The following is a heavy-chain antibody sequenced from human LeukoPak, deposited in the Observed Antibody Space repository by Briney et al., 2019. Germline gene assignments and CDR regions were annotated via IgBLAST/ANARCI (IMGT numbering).Heavy chain of an antibody. CDR2: IYNSGST. V-gene: IGHV4-39*01. J-gene: IGHJ4*02. CDR3: ARLDYYDTSGFDY. CDR1: GGSLSSSSYY. D-gene: IGHD3-22*01. Sequence: SETLSLTCTVSGGSLSSSSYYWGWIRQPPGKGLEWIGTIYNSGSTYYNPSLKCRVTMSVDTSKNQFSLKLSSVTAADTAVYYCARLDYYDTSGFDYWGQGTLVTASS.